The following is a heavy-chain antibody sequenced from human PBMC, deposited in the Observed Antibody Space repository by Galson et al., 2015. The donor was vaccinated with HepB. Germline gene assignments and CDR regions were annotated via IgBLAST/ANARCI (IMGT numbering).Heavy chain of an antibody. CDR1: GFTFSSYA. CDR3: AVSNLDY. Sequence: SLRLSCAASGFTFSSYAMHWVRQAPGKGLEWVAVISYDGSNKYYADSVKGRFTISRDNSKNTLYLQMNSLRAEDTAVYYCAVSNLDYWGQGTLVTVSS. J-gene: IGHJ4*02. V-gene: IGHV3-30-3*01. CDR2: ISYDGSNK. D-gene: IGHD4-11*01.